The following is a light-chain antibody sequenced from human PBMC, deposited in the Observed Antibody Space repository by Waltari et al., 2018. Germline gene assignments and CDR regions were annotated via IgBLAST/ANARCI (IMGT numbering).Light chain of an antibody. CDR1: MLPKKY. CDR3: YSTTDNNLGV. J-gene: IGLJ1*01. CDR2: QDS. Sequence: SSELTQPSSVSVSPGQTARITCSGDMLPKKYTRWFQQKPGQTPVLVLYQDSARPPAIPGRFSGSSSGTTVTLTISGAQVEDEADYYCYSTTDNNLGVFGPGTRVTVL. V-gene: IGLV3-27*01.